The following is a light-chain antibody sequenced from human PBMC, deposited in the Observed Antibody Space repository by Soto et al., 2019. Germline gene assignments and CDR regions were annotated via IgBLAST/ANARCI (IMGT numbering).Light chain of an antibody. V-gene: IGKV3-11*01. CDR3: QQRSSWPLT. Sequence: EIVLTQSPATLSLSPGERATLSCRASQSVGSYFAWYQQKPGQAPRLLIYDAFSRATGIPARFSGSGSGTDFTITISSLESEDFAVYFCQQRSSWPLTFGGGTMVEIK. J-gene: IGKJ4*01. CDR1: QSVGSY. CDR2: DAF.